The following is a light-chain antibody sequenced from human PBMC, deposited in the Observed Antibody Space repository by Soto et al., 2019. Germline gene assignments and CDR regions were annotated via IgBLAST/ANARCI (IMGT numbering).Light chain of an antibody. CDR3: QQYGRSPPYT. Sequence: EIVLTQSPGTLSLPPGERATLSCRASHSVSSSYLAWYQQKPGQAPRLLIYGASSRATGIPDRFSASGSGTDFTLTLSRLEREDFAVYFCQQYGRSPPYTFGQGTKVEI. CDR2: GAS. CDR1: HSVSSSY. V-gene: IGKV3-20*01. J-gene: IGKJ2*01.